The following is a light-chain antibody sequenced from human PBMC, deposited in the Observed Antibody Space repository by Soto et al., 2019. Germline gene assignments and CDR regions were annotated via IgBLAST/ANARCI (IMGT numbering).Light chain of an antibody. Sequence: QSALTQPASVSGSPGQSITISCTGTASDVGGYDYVSWYQQHPGKAPKLMIYQVSYRPSGVSNRFSGSKSGNTASLTVSGLQTEDEADYYCSSYAGNNNLIFGGGTKLTVL. J-gene: IGLJ2*01. CDR2: QVS. CDR3: SSYAGNNNLI. V-gene: IGLV2-14*01. CDR1: ASDVGGYDY.